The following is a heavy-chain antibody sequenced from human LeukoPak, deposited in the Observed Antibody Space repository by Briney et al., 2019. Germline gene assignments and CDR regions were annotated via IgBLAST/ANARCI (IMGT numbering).Heavy chain of an antibody. CDR2: IWYDGSNK. CDR3: AKGVAISTYLLYAFDI. J-gene: IGHJ3*02. CDR1: GFTFSSYG. Sequence: ERSLRLSCAASGFTFSSYGMHWVRQAPGKGLEWVAVIWYDGSNKYYADSVKGRFTISRDNSKNTLYLQMNSLRAEDTAVYYCAKGVAISTYLLYAFDIWGQGTMVTVSS. V-gene: IGHV3-33*06. D-gene: IGHD2/OR15-2a*01.